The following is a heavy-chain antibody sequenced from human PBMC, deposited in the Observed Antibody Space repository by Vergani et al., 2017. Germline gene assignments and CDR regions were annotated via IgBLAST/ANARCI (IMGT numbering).Heavy chain of an antibody. CDR3: AKEGYDFWSGCGSSPYYYYYMDV. V-gene: IGHV3-9*01. J-gene: IGHJ6*03. CDR2: ISWNSGSI. Sequence: EVQLVESGGGLVQPGRSLRLSCAASGFTFDDYAMHWVRQAPGKGLEWVSGISWNSGSIGYADSVKGRFTISRDNAKNSLYLQMNSLSAEDTALYYCAKEGYDFWSGCGSSPYYYYYMDVWGKGTTVTVSS. D-gene: IGHD3-3*01. CDR1: GFTFDDYA.